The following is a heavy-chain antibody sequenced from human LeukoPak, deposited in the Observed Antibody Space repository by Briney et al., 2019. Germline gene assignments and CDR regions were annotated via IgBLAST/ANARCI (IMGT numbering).Heavy chain of an antibody. CDR2: IYSGGST. CDR3: ARSPLSRLGELALDY. CDR1: GFTVSSNY. D-gene: IGHD3-16*01. Sequence: SGGSLRLSCAASGFTVSSNYMSWVRQAPGKGLEWVSVIYSGGSTYYADSVKGRFTISRDNSKNTLYLQMNSLRAEDTAVYYCARSPLSRLGELALDYWGQGTLVTVSS. J-gene: IGHJ4*02. V-gene: IGHV3-53*01.